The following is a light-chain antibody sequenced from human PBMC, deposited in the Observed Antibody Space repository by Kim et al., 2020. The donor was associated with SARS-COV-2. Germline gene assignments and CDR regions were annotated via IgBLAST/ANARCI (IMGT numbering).Light chain of an antibody. CDR3: QNYNTVPRA. Sequence: ASVGDRVTIPCRANQGISNYLAWYQQKPGKVPSLLIYAASTLQSGVPSRFSGGGSGTDFTLTINSLQPEDVATYYCQNYNTVPRAFGQGTKVDIK. J-gene: IGKJ1*01. V-gene: IGKV1-27*01. CDR2: AAS. CDR1: QGISNY.